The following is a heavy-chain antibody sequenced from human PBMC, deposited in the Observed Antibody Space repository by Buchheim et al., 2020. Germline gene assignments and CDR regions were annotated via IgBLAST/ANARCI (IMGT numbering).Heavy chain of an antibody. V-gene: IGHV4-34*01. CDR2: INYDGNT. CDR3: ARTDYYGLGTRDV. Sequence: QVQLQQWGTRLLKPSETLSLTCAVSGESFSDYFWTSIRQPPGKGLEWIGEINYDGNTNYNPSLKSRVSISVDTTKKRFSLNLGSVSAADTAVYYCARTDYYGLGTRDVWGQGTT. J-gene: IGHJ6*02. CDR1: GESFSDYF. D-gene: IGHD3-10*01.